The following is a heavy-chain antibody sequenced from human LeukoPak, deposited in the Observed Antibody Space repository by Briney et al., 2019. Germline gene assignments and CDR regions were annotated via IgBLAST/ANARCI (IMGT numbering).Heavy chain of an antibody. D-gene: IGHD2-2*01. Sequence: GGSLRLSCAASGFTFSSYSMNWVRQAPGKGLEWVSSISSSSSYIYYADSVKGRFTISRDNAKNSLYLQMNSLRAEDTAVYYCAGYAGAPSTFDYWGQGTLVTVSS. CDR2: ISSSSSYI. J-gene: IGHJ4*02. CDR3: AGYAGAPSTFDY. CDR1: GFTFSSYS. V-gene: IGHV3-21*01.